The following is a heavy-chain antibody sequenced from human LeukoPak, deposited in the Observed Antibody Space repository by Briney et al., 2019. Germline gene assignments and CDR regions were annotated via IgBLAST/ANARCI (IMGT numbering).Heavy chain of an antibody. CDR2: IYPGDSDT. CDR3: ATHSKSSAFDI. Sequence: GESLKISCKGSGYSFTSYWIGWARQMPGKGLEWMGIIYPGDSDTRYSPSFQGQVTISVDKSISTAYLQWSSLKASDTAMYYCATHSKSSAFDIWGQGTMVTVSS. CDR1: GYSFTSYW. D-gene: IGHD5-18*01. V-gene: IGHV5-51*01. J-gene: IGHJ3*02.